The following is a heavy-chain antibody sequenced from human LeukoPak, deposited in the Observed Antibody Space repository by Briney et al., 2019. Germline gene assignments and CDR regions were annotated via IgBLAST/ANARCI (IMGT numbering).Heavy chain of an antibody. D-gene: IGHD5-18*01. V-gene: IGHV4-59*08. CDR1: GGSISSYY. J-gene: IGHJ6*02. Sequence: SETLSLTCTVSGGSISSYYWSWIRQPPGKGLEWIGYIYYSGSTNYNPSLKSRVTISVDTSKNQFSLKLSSVTAADTAVYYCVRLYSYGYYYYYGMDVWGQGTTVTVSS. CDR2: IYYSGST. CDR3: VRLYSYGYYYYYGMDV.